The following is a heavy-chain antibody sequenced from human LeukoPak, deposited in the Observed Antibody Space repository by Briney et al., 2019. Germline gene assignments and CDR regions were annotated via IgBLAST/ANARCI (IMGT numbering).Heavy chain of an antibody. CDR2: ISWNSGSI. D-gene: IGHD3-9*01. CDR3: AKGYDILTGYYIASFDY. Sequence: PGGSLRLSCAASGFTFDDYAMHWVRQAPGKGLEWVSGISWNSGSIGYADSVKGRFTISRDNAKNSLYLQMNSLRAEDTALYYCAKGYDILTGYYIASFDYWGQGTLATVSS. CDR1: GFTFDDYA. V-gene: IGHV3-9*01. J-gene: IGHJ4*02.